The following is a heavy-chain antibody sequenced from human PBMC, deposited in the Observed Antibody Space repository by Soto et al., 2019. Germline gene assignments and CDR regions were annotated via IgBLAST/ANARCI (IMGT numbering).Heavy chain of an antibody. CDR2: IWFDGSNK. J-gene: IGHJ4*02. V-gene: IGHV3-33*01. CDR1: GFMFSNYG. CDR3: VRIGHGTFGQLDY. Sequence: GGSLRLSCVTSGFMFSNYGMHWVRQAPGKGLEWVAVIWFDGSNKYYADSVKGRFTISRDNSENTLYLQLNILRAEDTAVYYCVRIGHGTFGQLDYWGQGVLVTVSS. D-gene: IGHD1-1*01.